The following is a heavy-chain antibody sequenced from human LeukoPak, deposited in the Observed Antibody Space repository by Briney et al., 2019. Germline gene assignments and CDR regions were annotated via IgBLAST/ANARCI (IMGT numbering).Heavy chain of an antibody. CDR1: GGSLSGRSYY. CDR2: VYYSGST. Sequence: SETLSLTCSVSGGSLSGRSYYWGWIRQPPGKGLEWIGSVYYSGSTYYNPSLKSRVTISVDTSKNQFSLKLSSVTAADTAVYYCAREGFGELSHFDYWGQGTLVTVSS. V-gene: IGHV4-39*07. J-gene: IGHJ4*02. D-gene: IGHD3-10*01. CDR3: AREGFGELSHFDY.